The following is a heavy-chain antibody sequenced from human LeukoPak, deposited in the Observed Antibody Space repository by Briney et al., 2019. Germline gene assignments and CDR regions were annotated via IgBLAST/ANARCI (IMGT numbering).Heavy chain of an antibody. Sequence: GGSLRLSYAASGFTFSSYSMNWVRQAPGKGLEWVSSISSSSSYIYYADSVKGRFTISRDNAKNSLYLQMNSLRAEDTAVYYCARDKDAGPRGFYYYGMDVWGQGTTVTVSS. CDR2: ISSSSSYI. CDR1: GFTFSSYS. V-gene: IGHV3-21*01. D-gene: IGHD2-15*01. CDR3: ARDKDAGPRGFYYYGMDV. J-gene: IGHJ6*02.